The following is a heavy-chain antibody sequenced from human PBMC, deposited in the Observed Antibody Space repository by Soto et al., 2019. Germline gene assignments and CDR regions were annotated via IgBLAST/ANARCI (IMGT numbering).Heavy chain of an antibody. CDR3: AKDLRASSSPLLYYFDY. D-gene: IGHD6-13*01. V-gene: IGHV3-23*01. Sequence: GGSLRLSCAASGFTFSSYAMSWVRQAPGKGLEWVSAISGSGGSTYYADSVKGRFTISRDNSKNTLYLQMNSLRAEDTAVYYCAKDLRASSSPLLYYFDYWGQGTLVTVSS. CDR1: GFTFSSYA. CDR2: ISGSGGST. J-gene: IGHJ4*02.